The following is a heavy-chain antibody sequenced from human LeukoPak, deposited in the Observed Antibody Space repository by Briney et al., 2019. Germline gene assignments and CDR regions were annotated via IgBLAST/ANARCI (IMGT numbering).Heavy chain of an antibody. V-gene: IGHV4-4*02. J-gene: IGHJ5*02. Sequence: PSETLSLTCAVSGDSMTTHSWWTWVRQPPGKGLEWIAEIYHSGSANYNPSLKSRVDISVDKSKSQFSLNLNSVTAADTAVYYCASHGYDSSGYGGWFDPWGQGTLVTVSS. CDR3: ASHGYDSSGYGGWFDP. CDR2: IYHSGSA. CDR1: GDSMTTHSW. D-gene: IGHD3-22*01.